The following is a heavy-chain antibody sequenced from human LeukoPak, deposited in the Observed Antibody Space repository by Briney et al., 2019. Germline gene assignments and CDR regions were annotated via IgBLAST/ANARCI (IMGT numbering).Heavy chain of an antibody. D-gene: IGHD2-8*01. CDR1: GYTFTSYG. V-gene: IGHV1-18*01. Sequence: ASVKVSCKASGYTFTSYGISWVRQAPGQGLEWMGWISAYNGNTNYAQKLQGRVTMTTDTSTSTAYMELRSLRSDDTAVYYCARGLYCTNGVCYIVAFDTWGQGTMVTVSS. J-gene: IGHJ3*02. CDR3: ARGLYCTNGVCYIVAFDT. CDR2: ISAYNGNT.